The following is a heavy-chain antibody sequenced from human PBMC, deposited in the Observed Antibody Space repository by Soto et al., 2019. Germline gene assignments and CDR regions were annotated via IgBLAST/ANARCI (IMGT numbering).Heavy chain of an antibody. J-gene: IGHJ5*02. Sequence: ASVKVSCKASGYTFTSHDINWVRQATGQGLEWMGWINPNSGSTRYAQKFQGRVTMTRDTSISTAYMELSSLRSEDTAVYYCARGATTLNWFDPWGQGTLVTVSS. CDR1: GYTFTSHD. CDR3: ARGATTLNWFDP. D-gene: IGHD4-17*01. CDR2: INPNSGST. V-gene: IGHV1-8*01.